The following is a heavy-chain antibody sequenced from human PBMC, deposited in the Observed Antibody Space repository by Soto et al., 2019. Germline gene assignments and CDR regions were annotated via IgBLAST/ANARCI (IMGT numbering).Heavy chain of an antibody. Sequence: EVKVLESGGDLVQPGGSLRLSCVASGFTFSEYAMPWVRQAPGKGLDWVSSVSANGDITYYADSVKGRFTSSRDNSTNTLLLQMNSLRAEDTALYYCARGDRGGSGSPASYYFSGLDVWGQGTTVIVSS. CDR1: GFTFSEYA. V-gene: IGHV3-23*01. J-gene: IGHJ6*02. D-gene: IGHD3-10*01. CDR3: ARGDRGGSGSPASYYFSGLDV. CDR2: VSANGDIT.